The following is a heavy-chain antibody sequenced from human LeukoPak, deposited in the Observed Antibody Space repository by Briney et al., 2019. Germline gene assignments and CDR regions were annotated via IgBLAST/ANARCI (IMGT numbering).Heavy chain of an antibody. Sequence: SETLSLTCTVSGGSISSGDYYWNWIRQPPGKCLEWIGFIYYSGSACYNPSLKSRVIISVGTSKNQFSLYLSSVTAADTAVYFCARGLARFYGAASDFWGQGTLVTVSS. V-gene: IGHV4-30-4*01. J-gene: IGHJ4*02. CDR2: IYYSGSA. CDR3: ARGLARFYGAASDF. D-gene: IGHD3-3*02. CDR1: GGSISSGDYY.